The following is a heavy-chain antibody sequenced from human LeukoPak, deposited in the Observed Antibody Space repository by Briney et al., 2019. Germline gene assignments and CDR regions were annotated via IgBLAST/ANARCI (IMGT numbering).Heavy chain of an antibody. J-gene: IGHJ5*02. CDR2: IYSSGST. CDR3: ARDTGIAAGNWFDP. Sequence: SETLSLTCTVSGGSISSFYWTWIRQPAGKGLQWIGRIYSSGSTNYNPSLKSRVTMSVDTSKNQFSLKLSSVTAADTAVYYCARDTGIAAGNWFDPWGQGTLVTVSS. D-gene: IGHD6-13*01. V-gene: IGHV4-4*07. CDR1: GGSISSFY.